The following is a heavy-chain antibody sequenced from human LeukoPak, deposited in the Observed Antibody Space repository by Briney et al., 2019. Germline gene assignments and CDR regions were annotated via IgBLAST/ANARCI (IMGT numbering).Heavy chain of an antibody. D-gene: IGHD5-12*01. CDR1: GYTFTSYF. J-gene: IGHJ4*02. CDR2: INPNDGST. V-gene: IGHV1-46*01. Sequence: ASVKVSREASGYTFTSYFMHWVRQAPGQGLEWMGTINPNDGSTNYAQNFQGRVTMTRDTSTSTFYMELSSLRSEDPALYFCARARGYSGYHPIDYWGQGTLVTVSS. CDR3: ARARGYSGYHPIDY.